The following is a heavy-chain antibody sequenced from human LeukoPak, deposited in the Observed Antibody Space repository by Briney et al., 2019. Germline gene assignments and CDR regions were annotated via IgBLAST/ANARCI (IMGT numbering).Heavy chain of an antibody. V-gene: IGHV1-2*02. J-gene: IGHJ5*02. CDR2: INSDSGGT. D-gene: IGHD6-6*01. Sequence: VASVKVSCKASGYTFTGDFIHWVRQAPAQGLEWMGWINSDSGGTNYARKFQGGVTMTRDTSISTAYMELNSLRSDDTAVFYCARGNIATRRGENWFDPWGQGTLVTVSS. CDR3: ARGNIATRRGENWFDP. CDR1: GYTFTGDF.